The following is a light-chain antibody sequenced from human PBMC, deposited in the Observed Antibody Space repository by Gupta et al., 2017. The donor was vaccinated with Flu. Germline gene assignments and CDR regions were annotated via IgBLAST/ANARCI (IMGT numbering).Light chain of an antibody. J-gene: IGKJ4*01. V-gene: IGKV1-33*01. CDR1: QHISNY. CDR3: HQNYNIYLT. Sequence: PHSLPASVVDSVTITCQPSQHISNYLIWYQQQQGKNPTILIYDASSFEKRVPPRFSGSGSATDFISPTSSLQPDDIATYYCHQNYNIYLTFGGGTKVEIK. CDR2: DAS.